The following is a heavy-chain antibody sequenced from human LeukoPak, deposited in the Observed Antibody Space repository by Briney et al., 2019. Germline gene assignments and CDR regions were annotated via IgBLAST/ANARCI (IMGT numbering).Heavy chain of an antibody. CDR3: ARDLAAAGTWFDL. D-gene: IGHD6-13*01. CDR1: GFTFSSYG. V-gene: IGHV3-33*01. J-gene: IGHJ5*02. CDR2: IWYDTSNK. Sequence: AGGSLRLSCAASGFTFSSYGMHWVRQAPGKGLEWVAVIWYDTSNKYYADSVKGRFTISRDNSKNTLYLQMNSPRAEDTAVYYCARDLAAAGTWFDLWGQGTLVTVSS.